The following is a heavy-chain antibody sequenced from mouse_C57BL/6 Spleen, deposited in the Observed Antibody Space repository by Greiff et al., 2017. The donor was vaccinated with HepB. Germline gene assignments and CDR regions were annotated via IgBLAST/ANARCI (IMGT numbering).Heavy chain of an antibody. CDR2: ISSGSSTI. Sequence: EVQVVESGGGLVKPGGSLKLSCAASGFTFSDYGMHWVRQAPEKGLEWVAYISSGSSTIYYAYTVKGRITISRDNAKNTLFLQMTSLRSEDTAMYFYASDSSRHDYYFDVWGQGTTVTVSS. D-gene: IGHD1-1*01. CDR1: GFTFSDYG. J-gene: IGHJ1*01. V-gene: IGHV5-17*01. CDR3: ASDSSRHDYYFDV.